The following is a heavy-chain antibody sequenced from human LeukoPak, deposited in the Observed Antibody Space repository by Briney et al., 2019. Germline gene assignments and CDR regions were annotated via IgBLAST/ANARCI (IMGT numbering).Heavy chain of an antibody. J-gene: IGHJ5*02. Sequence: ASVRVSCKVSGYTVPELSMNWVRQAPGKGLEWMGGFDFEAGETIYAQEFLGRFTMTEDSSVNIAYMELNSLISEDTAVYYCAAVLYSSNLAWFDPWGQGTLVTVSS. CDR1: GYTVPELS. CDR2: FDFEAGET. D-gene: IGHD6-13*01. CDR3: AAVLYSSNLAWFDP. V-gene: IGHV1-24*01.